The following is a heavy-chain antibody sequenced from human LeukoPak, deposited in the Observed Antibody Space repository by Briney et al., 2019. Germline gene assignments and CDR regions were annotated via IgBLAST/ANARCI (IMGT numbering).Heavy chain of an antibody. Sequence: VASVKVSCKASGYTFTSYGISWVRRAPGQGLEWMGWISAYNGNTNYAQKLQGRVTMTTDTSTSTAYMELRSLRSDDTAVYYCASHFLGVVDYGSGGYNGPFDYWGQGTLVTVSS. V-gene: IGHV1-18*01. CDR1: GYTFTSYG. J-gene: IGHJ4*02. CDR3: ASHFLGVVDYGSGGYNGPFDY. D-gene: IGHD3-10*01. CDR2: ISAYNGNT.